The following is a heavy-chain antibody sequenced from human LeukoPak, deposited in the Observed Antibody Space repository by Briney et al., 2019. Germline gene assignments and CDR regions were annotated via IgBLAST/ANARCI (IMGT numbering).Heavy chain of an antibody. J-gene: IGHJ4*02. CDR3: ATSITIFGVGRGYYFDY. V-gene: IGHV1-18*01. D-gene: IGHD3-3*01. CDR1: GYTFTSYG. CDR2: ISAYNGNT. Sequence: GASVKVSCKASGYTFTSYGISWVRQAPGQGLEWMGWISAYNGNTNYAQKLQGRVTMTTDTSTSTAYMELRSLRSDDTAVYYCATSITIFGVGRGYYFDYWGQGTLVTVSS.